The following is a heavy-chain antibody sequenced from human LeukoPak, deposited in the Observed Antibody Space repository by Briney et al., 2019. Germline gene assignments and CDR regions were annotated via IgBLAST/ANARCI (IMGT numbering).Heavy chain of an antibody. CDR2: IYYSGST. CDR3: ASLWLFNRRHFDY. Sequence: PSETLSLTCTVSGGSISSSSYYWGWIRQPPGKGLEWIGSIYYSGSTYYNPSLKSRVTISVDTSKNQFSLKLSSVTAADTAVYYCASLWLFNRRHFDYWGQGTLVTVSS. V-gene: IGHV4-39*01. CDR1: GGSISSSSYY. J-gene: IGHJ4*02. D-gene: IGHD2-21*01.